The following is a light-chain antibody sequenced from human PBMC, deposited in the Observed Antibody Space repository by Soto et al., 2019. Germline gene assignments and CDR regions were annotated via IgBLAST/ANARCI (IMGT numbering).Light chain of an antibody. J-gene: IGLJ1*01. Sequence: QSVLTQPPSASGTPGQRVAISCSGSTSNIGDNTVHWYQQLPGTAPKLLIYNNDRRPSGVPDRFSGSKSGTSASLAISGLRSEDEADYYCAAWDDSLSGYVFGTGTQLTVL. CDR1: TSNIGDNT. V-gene: IGLV1-47*02. CDR2: NND. CDR3: AAWDDSLSGYV.